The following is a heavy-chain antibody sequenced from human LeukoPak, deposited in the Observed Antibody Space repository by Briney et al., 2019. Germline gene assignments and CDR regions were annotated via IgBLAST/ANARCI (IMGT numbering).Heavy chain of an antibody. V-gene: IGHV1-18*01. Sequence: ASVKVSCKASGYTFTSYGISWVRQAPGQGLEWMGWISAYNGNTNYAQKLQGRVTMTTDTSTSTAYMELRSLRSDDTALYYCARDPGLRPPPPGDPHNYYYYYGMDVWGQGTTVTVSS. CDR3: ARDPGLRPPPPGDPHNYYYYYGMDV. CDR1: GYTFTSYG. D-gene: IGHD5-12*01. CDR2: ISAYNGNT. J-gene: IGHJ6*02.